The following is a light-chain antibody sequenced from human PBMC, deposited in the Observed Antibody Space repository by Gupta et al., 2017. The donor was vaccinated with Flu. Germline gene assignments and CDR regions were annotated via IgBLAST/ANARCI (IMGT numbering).Light chain of an antibody. CDR1: SSNIGAGYD. CDR2: GNT. Sequence: QSVLTQPPSVSGAPGQRVTISCPGSSSNIGAGYDVHCYQQVPGTAPKLLIYGNTNRPSGVPERVSGAKSGTSASLASTGLQTEDETDYYCQSYDNSLSAWVFGGGTKVTVL. V-gene: IGLV1-40*01. CDR3: QSYDNSLSAWV. J-gene: IGLJ3*02.